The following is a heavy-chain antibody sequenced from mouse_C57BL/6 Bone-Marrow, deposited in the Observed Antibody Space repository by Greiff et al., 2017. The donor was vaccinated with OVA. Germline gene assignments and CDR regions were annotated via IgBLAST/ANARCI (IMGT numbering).Heavy chain of an antibody. J-gene: IGHJ4*01. CDR1: GYTFTSYW. CDR2: IHPNSGST. Sequence: QVQLQQPGAELVKPGASVKLSCKASGYTFTSYWMHWVKQRPGQGLEWIGMIHPNSGSTNYNEKFKSKATLTVDKSSSTAYMQLSSLTSEDSSVYYFARGDYDYVYAMDYWGQGTSVTVSS. CDR3: ARGDYDYVYAMDY. D-gene: IGHD2-4*01. V-gene: IGHV1-64*01.